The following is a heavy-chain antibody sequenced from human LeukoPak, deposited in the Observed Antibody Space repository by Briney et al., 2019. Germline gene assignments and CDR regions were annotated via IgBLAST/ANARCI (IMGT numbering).Heavy chain of an antibody. J-gene: IGHJ4*02. D-gene: IGHD5-18*01. CDR3: ARYSYGHGSPDY. Sequence: PSETLSLTCTVSGGSISRYYWSWIRQPPRKGLEWIGYIYYSGSTNYNPSLKSRVTISVDTSKNHFSLKLSSVTAADTAVYYCARYSYGHGSPDYWGQGTLVTVSS. CDR1: GGSISRYY. V-gene: IGHV4-59*01. CDR2: IYYSGST.